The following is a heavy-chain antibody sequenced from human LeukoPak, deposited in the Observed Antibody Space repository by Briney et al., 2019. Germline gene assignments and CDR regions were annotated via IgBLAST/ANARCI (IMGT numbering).Heavy chain of an antibody. Sequence: SETLSLTCTVSGGSISSYYWSWIRQPPGKGLEWIGYIYYSGSTNYNPSLKSRVTISVDTSKNQFSLKLSSVTAADTAVYYCASSGADSRDYYYYMDVWGKGTTVTVSS. V-gene: IGHV4-59*01. J-gene: IGHJ6*03. D-gene: IGHD5-12*01. CDR1: GGSISSYY. CDR3: ASSGADSRDYYYYMDV. CDR2: IYYSGST.